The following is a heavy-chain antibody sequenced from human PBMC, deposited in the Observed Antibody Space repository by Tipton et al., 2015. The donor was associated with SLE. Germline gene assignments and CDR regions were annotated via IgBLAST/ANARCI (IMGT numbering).Heavy chain of an antibody. CDR3: ARLYSGSYYYYYYGMDV. D-gene: IGHD1-26*01. CDR2: INPNSGGT. J-gene: IGHJ6*02. CDR1: GYTFTDYY. V-gene: IGHV1-2*06. Sequence: QLVQSGPEVKTPGASVKVSCKASGYTFTDYYMNWVRQAPGQGLEWMGRINPNSGGTNYAQKFQGRVTMTRDTSISTAYMELSRLRSDDTAVYYCARLYSGSYYYYYYGMDVWGQGTTVTVSS.